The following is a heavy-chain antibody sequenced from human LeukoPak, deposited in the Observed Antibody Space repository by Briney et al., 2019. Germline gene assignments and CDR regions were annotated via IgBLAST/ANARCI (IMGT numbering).Heavy chain of an antibody. V-gene: IGHV3-11*05. CDR2: ISSSGGYT. CDR3: ARVDSTSWFDY. Sequence: PGGSLRLSCEVSAFTFSDYYMIWIRQAPGKGLEWVSYISSSGGYTNYADSVKGRFTISRDNAKNSLYLQMNSVRVEDTAVYYCARVDSTSWFDYWGQGTLVTVSS. CDR1: AFTFSDYY. J-gene: IGHJ4*02. D-gene: IGHD6-13*01.